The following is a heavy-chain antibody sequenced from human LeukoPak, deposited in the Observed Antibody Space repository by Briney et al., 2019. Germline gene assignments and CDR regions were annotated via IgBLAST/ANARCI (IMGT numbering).Heavy chain of an antibody. CDR3: ARDSSAYGAHCFDS. J-gene: IGHJ4*02. CDR2: INTYNGNT. CDR1: GYTFINNG. D-gene: IGHD4/OR15-4a*01. V-gene: IGHV1-18*01. Sequence: ASVNVSCKASGYTFINNGISWVRQAPGQGLEWMGWINTYNGNTNNPQKFPGRVTMTTDTSTNTAYMELRSLRSDDTAVYYCARDSSAYGAHCFDSWGQGTLVTVSS.